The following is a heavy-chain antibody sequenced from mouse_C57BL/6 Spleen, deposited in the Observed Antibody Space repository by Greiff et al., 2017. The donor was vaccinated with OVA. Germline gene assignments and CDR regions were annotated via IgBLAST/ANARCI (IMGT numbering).Heavy chain of an antibody. V-gene: IGHV1-64*01. D-gene: IGHD2-4*01. CDR1: GYTFTSYW. J-gene: IGHJ2*01. CDR2: IHPNSGST. Sequence: QVQLQQSGAELVKPGASVKLSCKASGYTFTSYWMHWVKQRPGQGLEWIGMIHPNSGSTNYNEKFKSKATLTVDKSSSTAYMQLSSLTSEDSAVYYCARSHYDYDYFDYWGQGTTLTVSS. CDR3: ARSHYDYDYFDY.